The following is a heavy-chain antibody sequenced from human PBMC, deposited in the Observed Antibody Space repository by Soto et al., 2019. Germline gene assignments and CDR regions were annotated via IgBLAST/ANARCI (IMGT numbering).Heavy chain of an antibody. CDR3: ASGIQLWLRRINNGYAG. CDR1: GGTFSTYA. D-gene: IGHD5-18*01. J-gene: IGHJ4*02. Sequence: QVQLVQSGAEVKKPESSVKVSCKAPGGTFSTYAIIWVRQAPGQGLEWMGGIIPMFGTANYAQRFRDRVTITADESTNTVYMELSSLRSEETGVYFCASGIQLWLRRINNGYAGWGQGTLVTVSS. V-gene: IGHV1-69*12. CDR2: IIPMFGTA.